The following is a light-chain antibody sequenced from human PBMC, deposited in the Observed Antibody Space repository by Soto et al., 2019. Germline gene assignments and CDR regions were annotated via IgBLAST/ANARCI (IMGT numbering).Light chain of an antibody. CDR1: SSNIGDKY. Sequence: QSVLTQPPSVSAAPGQKVTISCSGSSSNIGDKYVSWYQQVPGTAPKLLIYENDKRPSEIPDRFSGSKSSTSATLGIVGLQTGDEADYYCETWDLSLNAVVFGGGTKLTVL. CDR3: ETWDLSLNAVV. J-gene: IGLJ3*02. CDR2: END. V-gene: IGLV1-51*02.